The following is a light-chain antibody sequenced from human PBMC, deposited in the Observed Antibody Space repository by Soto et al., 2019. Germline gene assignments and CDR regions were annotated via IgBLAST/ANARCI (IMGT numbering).Light chain of an antibody. V-gene: IGKV3-11*01. Sequence: EIVLTQSPATLSLSPGERATLSCRASQSVSSYLAWYQQKSGQAPRLLIYDASNRATGTPARFSGSGSGTDFTLTISSLDLEDFAVYYCQQRSSWPPWTFGQGTKVDIK. CDR3: QQRSSWPPWT. J-gene: IGKJ1*01. CDR1: QSVSSY. CDR2: DAS.